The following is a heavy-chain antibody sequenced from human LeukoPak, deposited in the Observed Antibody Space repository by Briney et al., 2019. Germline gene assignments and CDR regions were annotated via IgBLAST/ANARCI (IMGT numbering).Heavy chain of an antibody. CDR3: ARRPVAGTGYFDY. J-gene: IGHJ4*02. CDR2: IYYTGST. CDR1: GGSISSLY. D-gene: IGHD6-19*01. Sequence: SETLSLTCSVSGGSISSLYWSWIRQPPGKGLEWIGYIYYTGSTNYNPSLKSRVTMFVDMSKNQFSLRLSSVTAADTAVYYCARRPVAGTGYFDYWGQGTLVTVSS. V-gene: IGHV4-59*08.